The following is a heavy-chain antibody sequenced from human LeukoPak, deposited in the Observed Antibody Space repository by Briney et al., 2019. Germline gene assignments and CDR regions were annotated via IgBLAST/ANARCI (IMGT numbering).Heavy chain of an antibody. Sequence: GGSLRLSCVASGLTFGSYAMTWVRQAPGKGLEWVSTIFGSGDRTQYTDSVKGRFTISRGNSKNTLYLQMNSLRAEDTAVYYCAKDPNGDYIGTFDGRGQGTMVTVSS. CDR1: GLTFGSYA. V-gene: IGHV3-23*01. CDR3: AKDPNGDYIGTFDG. D-gene: IGHD4-17*01. J-gene: IGHJ3*01. CDR2: IFGSGDRT.